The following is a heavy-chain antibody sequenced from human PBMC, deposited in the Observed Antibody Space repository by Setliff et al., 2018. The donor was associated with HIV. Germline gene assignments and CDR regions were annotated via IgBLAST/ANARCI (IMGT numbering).Heavy chain of an antibody. CDR3: ARGSWGSLDTYDF. J-gene: IGHJ4*02. CDR2: INPTGSA. V-gene: IGHV4-34*01. D-gene: IGHD3-16*01. Sequence: LSLTCAVYGGSLSDYYWSWFRLPPGKGLEWIGEINPTGSANYNPSLKGRVTISTDPSKRQFSLRMTSLTGADTAVYYCARGSWGSLDTYDFWGQGTMVTVSS. CDR1: GGSLSDYY.